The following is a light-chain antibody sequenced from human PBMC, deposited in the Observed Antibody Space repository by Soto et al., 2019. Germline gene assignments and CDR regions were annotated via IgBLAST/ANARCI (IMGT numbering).Light chain of an antibody. CDR1: SIDVGSSNY. J-gene: IGLJ2*01. CDR3: SSYTTITTVI. V-gene: IGLV2-14*03. CDR2: DVN. Sequence: QSALTQPASVSVSPGQSITLSCTGSSIDVGSSNYVSWYQQLPGKAPKLIIFDVNNRPSGVSDRFSGSKSDNTASLTISGLQAEDEADYYCSSYTTITTVIFGGGTKLTVL.